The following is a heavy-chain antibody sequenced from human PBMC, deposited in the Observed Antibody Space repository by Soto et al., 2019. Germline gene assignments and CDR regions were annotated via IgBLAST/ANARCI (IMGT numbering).Heavy chain of an antibody. D-gene: IGHD3-22*01. Sequence: SVKVSCKASGGTFSSYAISWVRQAPGQGLEWVGEIIPIFGTANYAQKFQGRVTITADESTSTAYMELSSLRSEDTAVYYCARDRGPSSGYYPYWFDPWGQGTLVTVSS. CDR3: ARDRGPSSGYYPYWFDP. CDR2: IIPIFGTA. J-gene: IGHJ5*02. CDR1: GGTFSSYA. V-gene: IGHV1-69*13.